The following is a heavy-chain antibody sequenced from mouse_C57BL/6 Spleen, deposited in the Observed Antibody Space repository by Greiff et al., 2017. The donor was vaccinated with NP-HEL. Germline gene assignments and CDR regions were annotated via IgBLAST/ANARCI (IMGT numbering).Heavy chain of an antibody. Sequence: QVQLQQSGAELMKPGASVKLSCKATGYTFTGYWIEWVKQRPGHGLEWIGEILPGSGSTNYNEKFKGKATFTADTSSNTAYMPLSSLTTEDSAIYYWERCGGLRPGFYAMAYWGQGTSVTVSS. J-gene: IGHJ4*01. D-gene: IGHD2-4*01. CDR1: GYTFTGYW. CDR2: ILPGSGST. V-gene: IGHV1-9*01. CDR3: ERCGGLRPGFYAMAY.